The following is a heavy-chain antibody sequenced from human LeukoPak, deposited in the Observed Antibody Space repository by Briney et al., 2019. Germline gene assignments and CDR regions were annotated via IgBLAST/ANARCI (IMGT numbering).Heavy chain of an antibody. CDR1: GGSISSGSYY. CDR2: IYSSGSA. V-gene: IGHV4-61*02. J-gene: IGHJ4*02. CDR3: ARDSGSYQYLDY. Sequence: SETLSLTCTVSGGSISSGSYYWTWIRQPAGKGLEWIGRIYSSGSANYNPSLKSLVTISVDTSKTQFSLSLSSVTAADTAVYYCARDSGSYQYLDYWGQGALVTVSS. D-gene: IGHD1-26*01.